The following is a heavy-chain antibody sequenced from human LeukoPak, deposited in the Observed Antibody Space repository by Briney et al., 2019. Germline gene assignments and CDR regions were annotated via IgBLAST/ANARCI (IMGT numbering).Heavy chain of an antibody. D-gene: IGHD3-22*01. J-gene: IGHJ4*02. CDR2: VSHDGSNK. CDR3: AKIQYYDSSGYLDY. V-gene: IGHV3-30*18. Sequence: GGSLRLSCSASGFTFSSYGMHWVRQAPAKGLEWVAVVSHDGSNKDYADSVKGRFTISRDNSKNTLYLQMNSLRAEDSAVYYCAKIQYYDSSGYLDYWDQGTLVTVSS. CDR1: GFTFSSYG.